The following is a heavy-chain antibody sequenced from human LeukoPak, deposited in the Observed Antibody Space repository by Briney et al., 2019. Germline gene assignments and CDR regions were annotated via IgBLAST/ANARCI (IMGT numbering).Heavy chain of an antibody. CDR1: GFTYSNYG. V-gene: IGHV3-30*18. J-gene: IGHJ4*02. CDR3: AKDRGRDYGDLGYFDY. D-gene: IGHD4-17*01. CDR2: ISYDGSNK. Sequence: PGGSLRLSCAASGFTYSNYGMHWVRQAPGKGLEWVAVISYDGSNKYYADSLKGRFTISRDNSKNTLYLQMNSLRTEDTAMYYCAKDRGRDYGDLGYFDYWGQGTLVTVSS.